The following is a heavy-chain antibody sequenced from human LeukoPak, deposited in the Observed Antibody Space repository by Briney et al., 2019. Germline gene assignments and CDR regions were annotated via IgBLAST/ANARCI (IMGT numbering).Heavy chain of an antibody. CDR1: GGSISTSTYY. J-gene: IGHJ4*02. D-gene: IGHD3-16*01. Sequence: PSETLSLTSTGSGGSISTSTYYWGWIRQPPGKGLERIGSIYYSGSTYYNPSLKSRVTISVDTSKNQFSLKLTSVTAADTAVYYCARGFRGYCVFGGAFFDYWGQGTLVTVSS. V-gene: IGHV4-39*07. CDR2: IYYSGST. CDR3: ARGFRGYCVFGGAFFDY.